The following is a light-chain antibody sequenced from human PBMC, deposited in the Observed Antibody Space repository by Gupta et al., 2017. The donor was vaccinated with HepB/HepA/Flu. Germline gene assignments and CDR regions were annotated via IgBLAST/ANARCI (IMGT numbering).Light chain of an antibody. CDR2: EVS. CDR3: NSYARRNNVV. V-gene: IGLV2-8*01. CDR1: SSDVGGYNY. J-gene: IGLJ2*01. Sequence: QSALTQPPSASGSPGQSVTISCTGTSSDVGGYNYVSWYQQHPGKAPKLMIYEVSKRPSGVPDRFSGSDAGTTASLTISGLQAEDDADYYCNSYARRNNVVLGGGTKLTVL.